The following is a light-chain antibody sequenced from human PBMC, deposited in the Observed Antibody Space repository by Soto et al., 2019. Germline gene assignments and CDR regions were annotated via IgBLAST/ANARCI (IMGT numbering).Light chain of an antibody. Sequence: EIVLTQSPGTLSLSPGERATLSCRASQSVSSSYLAWYQQKPGQAPRLLIYGASSRATGIPDRFSGSGSGTDFTLTISILEPEDFAVYYCQQYGRSPPTFGGGTKVESK. V-gene: IGKV3-20*01. J-gene: IGKJ4*01. CDR2: GAS. CDR3: QQYGRSPPT. CDR1: QSVSSSY.